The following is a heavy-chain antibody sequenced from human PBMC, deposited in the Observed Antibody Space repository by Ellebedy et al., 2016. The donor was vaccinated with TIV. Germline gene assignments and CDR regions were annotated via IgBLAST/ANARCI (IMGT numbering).Heavy chain of an antibody. CDR3: AKDMVFGDGKWEIDV. V-gene: IGHV3-11*05. Sequence: GESLKISCAASGFTFSDYYMSWIRQAPGKGLEWVSYISSSSSYTNYADSVKGRFTISRDNAKNSLYLQMNSLRAEDSAVYYCAKDMVFGDGKWEIDVWGQGTTVTVSS. D-gene: IGHD1-26*01. J-gene: IGHJ6*02. CDR1: GFTFSDYY. CDR2: ISSSSSYT.